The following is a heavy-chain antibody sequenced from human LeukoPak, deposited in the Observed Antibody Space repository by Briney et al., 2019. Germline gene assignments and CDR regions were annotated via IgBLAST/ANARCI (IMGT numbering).Heavy chain of an antibody. V-gene: IGHV3-7*05. Sequence: PGGSLRLSCAASGFTFSGSWMTWVRQAPGKGLEWVAHIKEDGSDKYYVDSVTGRFTISRDNTKNSLYLQMSSLRAEDTAVYYCATWNSDWEFAYWGQGTLVSASS. CDR1: GFTFSGSW. CDR2: IKEDGSDK. J-gene: IGHJ4*02. D-gene: IGHD1/OR15-1a*01. CDR3: ATWNSDWEFAY.